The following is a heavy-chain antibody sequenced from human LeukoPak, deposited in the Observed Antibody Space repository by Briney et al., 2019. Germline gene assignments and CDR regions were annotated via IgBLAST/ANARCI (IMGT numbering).Heavy chain of an antibody. Sequence: GGSLRLSCAASGFTFDDYAMHWVRQAPGKGLEWVFLISGDGGSTYYADSVKGRFTISRDKSKNTLYLQMNSLRAEDTAVYYCAKGLAVAGHFDYWGQGTLVTVSS. V-gene: IGHV3-43*02. D-gene: IGHD6-19*01. CDR1: GFTFDDYA. CDR3: AKGLAVAGHFDY. CDR2: ISGDGGST. J-gene: IGHJ4*02.